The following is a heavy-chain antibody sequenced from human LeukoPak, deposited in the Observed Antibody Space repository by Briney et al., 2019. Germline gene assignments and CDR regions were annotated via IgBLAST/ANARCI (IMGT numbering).Heavy chain of an antibody. Sequence: GRSPRLSCAASGFTFSSYGMHWVRQAPGKGLEWVAVISYDGSNKYYADSVKGRFTISRDNSKNTLYLQMNSLRAEDTAVYYCAKEDAGLPPSGGYFDYWGQGTLVTVSS. CDR1: GFTFSSYG. CDR3: AKEDAGLPPSGGYFDY. D-gene: IGHD3-16*01. J-gene: IGHJ4*02. CDR2: ISYDGSNK. V-gene: IGHV3-30*18.